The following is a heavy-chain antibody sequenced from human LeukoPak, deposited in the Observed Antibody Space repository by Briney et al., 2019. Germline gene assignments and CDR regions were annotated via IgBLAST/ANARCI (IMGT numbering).Heavy chain of an antibody. D-gene: IGHD1-14*01. Sequence: SGTLSLTCIVSGGPISTSAYYWGWIRQPPGEGLQWIGSIYYSGNTYYNSSLKSRVTISVDTSKNQFSLKLSSVTAADTAVYYCARGGRTGTTSPLFDYWGQGTLVTVSS. CDR2: IYYSGNT. J-gene: IGHJ4*02. V-gene: IGHV4-39*07. CDR1: GGPISTSAYY. CDR3: ARGGRTGTTSPLFDY.